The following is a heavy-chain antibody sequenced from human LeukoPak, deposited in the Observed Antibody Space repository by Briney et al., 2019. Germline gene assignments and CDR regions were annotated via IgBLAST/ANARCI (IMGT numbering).Heavy chain of an antibody. D-gene: IGHD6-13*01. Sequence: SETLSLTCTVSGGSISSSSYYWGWIRQPPGKGLEWIGSIYYSGSTYYNPSLKSRVTISVDTSKNQFSLKLSSVTAADTAVYYCARVRGSSWFYYYYYGMDVWGQGTTVTVSS. J-gene: IGHJ6*02. CDR3: ARVRGSSWFYYYYYGMDV. CDR2: IYYSGST. V-gene: IGHV4-39*07. CDR1: GGSISSSSYY.